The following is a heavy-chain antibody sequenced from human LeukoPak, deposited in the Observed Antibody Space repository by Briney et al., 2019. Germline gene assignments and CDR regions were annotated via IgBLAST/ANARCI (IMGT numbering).Heavy chain of an antibody. CDR2: IESDGSST. CDR1: GFTFSSYS. D-gene: IGHD5-24*01. V-gene: IGHV3-74*01. Sequence: PGGSLRLSCAASGFTFSSYSMNWVRQAPGKGLVWVSRIESDGSSTTYADSVKGRFTISRDNAKNTLYLQMNSLRAEDTAVYYCARAAKTGDGYVQVDYWGQGTLVTVSS. CDR3: ARAAKTGDGYVQVDY. J-gene: IGHJ4*02.